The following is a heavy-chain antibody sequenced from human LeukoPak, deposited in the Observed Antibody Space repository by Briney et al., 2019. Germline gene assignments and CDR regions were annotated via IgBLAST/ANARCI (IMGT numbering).Heavy chain of an antibody. CDR2: IYYSGST. V-gene: IGHV4-59*12. CDR3: ARGAPWVRGVSKYYYYYGMDV. Sequence: PSETLSLTCTVSGDSISSYYWSWIRQPPGKGLEWIGYIYYSGSTNYNPSLKSRVTISVDTSKNQFSLKLSSVTAADTAVYYCARGAPWVRGVSKYYYYYGMDVWGQGTTVTVSS. J-gene: IGHJ6*02. D-gene: IGHD3-10*01. CDR1: GDSISSYY.